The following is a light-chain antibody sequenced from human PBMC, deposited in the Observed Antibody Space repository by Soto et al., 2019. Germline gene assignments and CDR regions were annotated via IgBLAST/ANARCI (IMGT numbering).Light chain of an antibody. V-gene: IGKV3-11*01. CDR2: DAS. CDR3: QQRSNWPIT. J-gene: IGKJ5*01. CDR1: QSVSSY. Sequence: EIVLTQSPATLSLSPGESATLSCRASQSVSSYLAWYQHKPCQAPRLHIYDASNKATVIPARFSGSGSGKHFTLTISSLEPEDFAVYYCQQRSNWPITFGQGTRLEIK.